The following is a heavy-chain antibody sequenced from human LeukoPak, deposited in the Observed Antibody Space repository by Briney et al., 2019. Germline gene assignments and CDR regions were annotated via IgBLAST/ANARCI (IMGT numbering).Heavy chain of an antibody. CDR1: GFTFSSYE. V-gene: IGHV3-48*03. CDR3: ARDLDYYGMDV. CDR2: ISSSGSTI. J-gene: IGHJ6*02. Sequence: QPGGSLRLSCAASGFTFSSYEMNWVRQAPGKGLEWVSYISSSGSTIYYADSVKGRFTISRDNAKNSLYPQMNSLRAEDTAVYYCARDLDYYGMDVWGQGTTVTVSS.